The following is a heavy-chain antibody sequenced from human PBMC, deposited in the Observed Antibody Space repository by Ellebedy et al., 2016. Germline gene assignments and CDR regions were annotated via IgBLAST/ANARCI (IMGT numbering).Heavy chain of an antibody. CDR3: ARGEWDGRTVVVTTDYESAHFMDV. J-gene: IGHJ6*03. CDR1: GFTLSDYW. V-gene: IGHV3-74*01. D-gene: IGHD3-22*01. CDR2: VNSDGSST. Sequence: GGSLRLSXAVSGFTLSDYWMHWVRQVPGKGLVWVSRVNSDGSSTSYADSVKGRFTISRDNAKNTLYLQMNSLRAEDTAVYFCARGEWDGRTVVVTTDYESAHFMDVWGKGTTVTVAS.